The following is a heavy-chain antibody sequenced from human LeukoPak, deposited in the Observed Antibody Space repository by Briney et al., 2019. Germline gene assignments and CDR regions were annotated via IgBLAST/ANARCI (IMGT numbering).Heavy chain of an antibody. V-gene: IGHV3-30-3*01. CDR1: GFTFSSYH. J-gene: IGHJ6*02. CDR2: ISYDTNDR. CDR3: ARGRDV. Sequence: PGGALRLSCAASGFTFSSYHMHWFRQAPGQGVEWVAVISYDTNDRYYADSVKGRFTISRDNSRNTLSLQMNSLRTEDTAVYYCARGRDVWGQGTTVTVSS.